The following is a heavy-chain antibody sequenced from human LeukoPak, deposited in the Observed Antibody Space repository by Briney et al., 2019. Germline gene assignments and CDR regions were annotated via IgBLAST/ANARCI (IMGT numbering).Heavy chain of an antibody. CDR1: GFIFSNYA. CDR3: ARVGMDV. J-gene: IGHJ6*02. V-gene: IGHV3-30*04. Sequence: PGRSLRLSCAASGFIFSNYAMHWVRQAPGKGLEWVAIISYDGSNKYYADSVKGRFTISRDNSKNTLYLQMNSLRAEDTAVYYCARVGMDVWGQGTTVTVSS. CDR2: ISYDGSNK.